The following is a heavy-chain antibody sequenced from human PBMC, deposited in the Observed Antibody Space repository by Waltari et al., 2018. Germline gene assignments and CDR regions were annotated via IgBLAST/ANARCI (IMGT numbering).Heavy chain of an antibody. D-gene: IGHD7-27*01. Sequence: QVQLQESGPGLVKPSQTLSLTCTVSGGSISSGGSFWSWIRQHPGKGLEWIGYIYHSGNTYYNPSLKSRVTISVDRSKNQFSLKLSSVTAADTAVFYCAGRTKWGLDYWGQGTLVTVSS. CDR1: GGSISSGGSF. CDR2: IYHSGNT. V-gene: IGHV4-31*09. CDR3: AGRTKWGLDY. J-gene: IGHJ4*02.